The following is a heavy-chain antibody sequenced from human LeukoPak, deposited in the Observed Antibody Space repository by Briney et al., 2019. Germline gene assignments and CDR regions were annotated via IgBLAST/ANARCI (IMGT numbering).Heavy chain of an antibody. CDR1: GGSISSGSYY. V-gene: IGHV4-61*02. CDR2: IYTSGST. CDR3: ARAGMTGGFDY. D-gene: IGHD3-16*01. Sequence: SETLSLTCTVSGGSISSGSYYWSWIRQPAGKGLEWIGRIYTSGSTNYDPSLKSRVTISVDTSKNQFSLKLSSVTAADTAVYYCARAGMTGGFDYWGQGTLVTVSS. J-gene: IGHJ4*02.